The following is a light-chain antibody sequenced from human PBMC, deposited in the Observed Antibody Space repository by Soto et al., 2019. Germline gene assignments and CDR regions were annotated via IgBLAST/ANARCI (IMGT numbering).Light chain of an antibody. CDR1: QSVFRSY. CDR3: QQRSNWPPVT. CDR2: DAS. Sequence: EIVLTQSPGTLSLSPGERATLSCRASQSVFRSYLAWYQQKPGQAPSLLFYDASNRATGIPARFSGSGSGTDFTLAISSLEPEDFAVYYCQQRSNWPPVTFGGGTKVDIK. V-gene: IGKV3-11*01. J-gene: IGKJ4*01.